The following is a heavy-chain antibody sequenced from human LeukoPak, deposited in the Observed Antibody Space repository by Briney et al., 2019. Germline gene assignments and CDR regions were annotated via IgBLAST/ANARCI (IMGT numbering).Heavy chain of an antibody. D-gene: IGHD5-24*01. Sequence: GGSLRLSCAASGFTFSNYAMSWVRQAPGKGLEWVSAISGSGGSAYYADSVKGRFTISRDNAKNSLYLQMNSLRAEDTAVYYCARERDGYNWYFDYWGQGTLVTVSS. J-gene: IGHJ4*02. CDR3: ARERDGYNWYFDY. V-gene: IGHV3-23*01. CDR2: ISGSGGSA. CDR1: GFTFSNYA.